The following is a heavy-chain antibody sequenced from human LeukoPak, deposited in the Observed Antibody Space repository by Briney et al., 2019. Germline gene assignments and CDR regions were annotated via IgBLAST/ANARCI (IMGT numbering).Heavy chain of an antibody. V-gene: IGHV3-66*01. Sequence: GGSLRLSCAASGFSVSYNYMSWVRQAPARGLEWVSVIYAGGDTYYADSVKGRFTISRDNSKNTVYLQMHSLRADDTAVYYCARISGTLCFDLWGLGALVTVSS. D-gene: IGHD1-7*01. CDR3: ARISGTLCFDL. CDR2: IYAGGDT. CDR1: GFSVSYNY. J-gene: IGHJ4*02.